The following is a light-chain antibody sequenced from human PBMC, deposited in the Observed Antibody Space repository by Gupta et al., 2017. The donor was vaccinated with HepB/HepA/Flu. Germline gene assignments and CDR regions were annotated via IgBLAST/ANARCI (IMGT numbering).Light chain of an antibody. J-gene: IGLJ3*02. CDR1: TGTVASDHF. V-gene: IGLV7-46*01. Sequence: VLLQEPSLTVSPGGTVTLTCGSTTGTVASDHFPYWLQQKPGQAPRTLIYNTNHGHSWTPARFSGSLSGGKAALTLSGAQTEDEDDCYCWLSYGESRVFGGGTKLTVL. CDR3: WLSYGESRV. CDR2: NTN.